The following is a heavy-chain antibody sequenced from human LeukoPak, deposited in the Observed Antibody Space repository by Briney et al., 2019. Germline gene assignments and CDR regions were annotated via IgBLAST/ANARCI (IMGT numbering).Heavy chain of an antibody. V-gene: IGHV3-21*01. D-gene: IGHD2-2*01. CDR1: GFTISSYT. CDR2: ISSSSRYI. Sequence: GGYLRLSCAAYGFTISSYTMKWVRPAPGKGLEWVSSISSSSRYISYADSAKGRFTISRDNAKNSLYLQMNSLRAEDTAVDYCARGEGGYCSSTSCYPPNFDYWGQGTLVTVSS. J-gene: IGHJ4*02. CDR3: ARGEGGYCSSTSCYPPNFDY.